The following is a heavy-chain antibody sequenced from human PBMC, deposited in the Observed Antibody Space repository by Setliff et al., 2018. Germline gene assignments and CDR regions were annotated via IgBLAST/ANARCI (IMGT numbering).Heavy chain of an antibody. Sequence: ASVKVSCKASEGTFSSYAISWVRQAPGQGLEWMGGIIPIFATANYPQKFQGRVTITTDESTRTAYMELSSLRSEDTAVYYCARPYYDSRYAFDIWGQGTMVTVSS. CDR3: ARPYYDSRYAFDI. CDR2: IIPIFATA. V-gene: IGHV1-69*05. J-gene: IGHJ3*02. D-gene: IGHD3-22*01. CDR1: EGTFSSYA.